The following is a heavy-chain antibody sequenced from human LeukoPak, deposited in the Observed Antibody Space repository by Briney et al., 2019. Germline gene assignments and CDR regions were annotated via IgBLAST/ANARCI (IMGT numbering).Heavy chain of an antibody. CDR3: AREVDIVATILEWFDP. V-gene: IGHV1-2*02. Sequence: ASVKVSCKASGYTSTGYYMHWVRQAPGQGLEWMGWINPNSGGTNYAQKFQGRVTMTRDTSISTAYMELSRLRSDDTAVYYCAREVDIVATILEWFDPWGQGTLVTVSS. CDR1: GYTSTGYY. CDR2: INPNSGGT. D-gene: IGHD5-12*01. J-gene: IGHJ5*02.